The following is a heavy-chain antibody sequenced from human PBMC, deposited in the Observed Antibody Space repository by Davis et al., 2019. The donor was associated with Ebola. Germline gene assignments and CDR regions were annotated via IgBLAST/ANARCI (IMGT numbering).Heavy chain of an antibody. D-gene: IGHD3-3*01. J-gene: IGHJ4*02. Sequence: PSETLSLTCTVSGGSISSGDYYWSWIRQHPGKGLEWIGYIYYSGSTYYNPSLKSRVTISVDTSKNQFSLKLSSVTAADTAVYYCARLYYDFWSGYSFFDYWGQGTLVTVSS. CDR3: ARLYYDFWSGYSFFDY. V-gene: IGHV4-31*03. CDR1: GGSISSGDYY. CDR2: IYYSGST.